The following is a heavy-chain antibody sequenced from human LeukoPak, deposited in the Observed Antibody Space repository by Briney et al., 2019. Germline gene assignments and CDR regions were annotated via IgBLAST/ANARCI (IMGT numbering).Heavy chain of an antibody. D-gene: IGHD3-9*01. CDR2: INHSGST. Sequence: PSETLSLTCAVYGGSFSGYYWSWIRQPPGKGLEWIGEINHSGSTNYNPSLKSRVTISVDTSKNKFSLKLSSVTAADTAVYYCARDRYYDILTGLPFDYWGQGTLVTVSS. CDR3: ARDRYYDILTGLPFDY. V-gene: IGHV4-34*01. CDR1: GGSFSGYY. J-gene: IGHJ4*02.